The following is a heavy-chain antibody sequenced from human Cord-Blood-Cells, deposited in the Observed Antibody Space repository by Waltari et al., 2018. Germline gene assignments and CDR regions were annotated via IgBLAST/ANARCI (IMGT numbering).Heavy chain of an antibody. Sequence: QLHLQESGPGLVKPSETLPLTCTVSGGSISSSSYYWGWIRQPPGKGLEWIGSIYYSGSTYYNPSLKSRVTISVDTSKNQFSLKLSSVTAADTAVYYCARHGITDGRFDYWGQGTLVTVSS. V-gene: IGHV4-39*07. CDR3: ARHGITDGRFDY. J-gene: IGHJ4*02. CDR1: GGSISSSSYY. CDR2: IYYSGST. D-gene: IGHD1-20*01.